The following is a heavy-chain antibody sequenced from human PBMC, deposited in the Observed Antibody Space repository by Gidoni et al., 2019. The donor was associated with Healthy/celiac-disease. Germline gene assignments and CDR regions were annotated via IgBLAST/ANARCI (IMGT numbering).Heavy chain of an antibody. D-gene: IGHD3-10*01. Sequence: EVQLLESGGGLVQPGGSLRLSCAASGFTFSSYAMSWVRQAPGKGLEWVSAISGSGGSTYYADSVKGRFTISRDNSKNTLYLQMNSLRAEDTAVYYCAKEVLLWFGELSHFDYWGQGTLVTVSS. V-gene: IGHV3-23*01. CDR1: GFTFSSYA. J-gene: IGHJ4*02. CDR3: AKEVLLWFGELSHFDY. CDR2: ISGSGGST.